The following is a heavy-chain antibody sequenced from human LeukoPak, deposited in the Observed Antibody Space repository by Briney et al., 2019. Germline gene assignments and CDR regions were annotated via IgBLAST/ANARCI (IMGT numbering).Heavy chain of an antibody. Sequence: SVKVSCKASGGTFSSYAIIWVRQAPGQGLEWMGGIIPIFGTANYAQKFQGRVTITTDESTSTAYMELSSLRSEDTAVYYCARAYYYGSGSSGAFDYWGQGTLVTVSS. D-gene: IGHD3-10*01. CDR1: GGTFSSYA. CDR3: ARAYYYGSGSSGAFDY. CDR2: IIPIFGTA. J-gene: IGHJ4*02. V-gene: IGHV1-69*05.